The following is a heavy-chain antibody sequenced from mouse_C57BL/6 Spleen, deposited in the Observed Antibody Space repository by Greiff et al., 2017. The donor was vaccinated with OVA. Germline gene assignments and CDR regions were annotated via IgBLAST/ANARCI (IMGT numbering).Heavy chain of an antibody. CDR3: ARRRAGAGVFDY. D-gene: IGHD3-1*01. Sequence: EVKVVESGGGLVKPGGSLKLSCAASGFTFSDYGMHWVRQAPEKGLEWVAYISSGSSTIYYADTVKGRFTISRDNAKNTLFLQMTSLRSEDTAMYYCARRRAGAGVFDYWGQGTTLTVSS. CDR2: ISSGSSTI. CDR1: GFTFSDYG. V-gene: IGHV5-17*01. J-gene: IGHJ2*01.